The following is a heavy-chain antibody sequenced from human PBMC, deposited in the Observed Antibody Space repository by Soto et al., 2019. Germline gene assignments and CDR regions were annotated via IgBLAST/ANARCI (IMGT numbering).Heavy chain of an antibody. D-gene: IGHD2-21*02. CDR3: ARESGDWPLNWFDP. J-gene: IGHJ5*02. CDR1: GFNFSNHW. V-gene: IGHV3-74*01. Sequence: GGSLRLSCAASGFNFSNHWMPLVRQRPPGGLVWVSRITSDGKSKAYAESVKGRFAISRDNAKNTLYLQMNGLTAEDTAVYYCARESGDWPLNWFDPWGQGTLVTVSS. CDR2: ITSDGKSK.